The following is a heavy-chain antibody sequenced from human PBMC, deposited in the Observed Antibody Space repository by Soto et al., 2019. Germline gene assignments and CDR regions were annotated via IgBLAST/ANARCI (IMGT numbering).Heavy chain of an antibody. D-gene: IGHD3-10*01. J-gene: IGHJ6*02. CDR3: ASGPELGSYIPTGYYYYGMDV. CDR2: IYYSGST. Sequence: PSETLSLTCTVSGGSISSYYWSWLRQPPGKGLEWIGYIYYSGSTNYNPSLKSRVTISVDTSKNQFSLKLSSVTAADTAVYYCASGPELGSYIPTGYYYYGMDVWGQGTTVTVS. V-gene: IGHV4-59*01. CDR1: GGSISSYY.